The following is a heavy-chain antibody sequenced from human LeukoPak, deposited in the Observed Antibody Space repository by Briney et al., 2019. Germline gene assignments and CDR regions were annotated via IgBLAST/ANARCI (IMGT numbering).Heavy chain of an antibody. V-gene: IGHV4-59*12. Sequence: KPSETLSLTCTVSRGSISSYYWSWIRQPPGRGLEWIGYIFYTGGTNYNPSLESRVTISVDTSKNQFSLKLSSVTAADTAVYYCARVQQLADFDYWGQGNLVTVSS. D-gene: IGHD6-13*01. J-gene: IGHJ4*02. CDR1: RGSISSYY. CDR2: IFYTGGT. CDR3: ARVQQLADFDY.